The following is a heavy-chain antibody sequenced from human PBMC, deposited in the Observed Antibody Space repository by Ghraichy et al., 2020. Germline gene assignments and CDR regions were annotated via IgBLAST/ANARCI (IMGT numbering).Heavy chain of an antibody. CDR2: SYYTGST. J-gene: IGHJ4*02. Sequence: SETLSLTCTVSGGAIRCYYWSWIRQPPGKGLEWIGDSYYTGSTNYNPSLKSRFTISLDTSNNQFSLNLNSVTAADTAVYYCARDSRGDTYRPLDSWRQGTLVTVSS. V-gene: IGHV4-59*01. CDR1: GGAIRCYY. CDR3: ARDSRGDTYRPLDS. D-gene: IGHD5-18*01.